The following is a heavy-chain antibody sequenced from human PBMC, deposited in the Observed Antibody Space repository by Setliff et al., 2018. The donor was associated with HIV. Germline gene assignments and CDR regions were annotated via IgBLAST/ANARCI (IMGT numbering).Heavy chain of an antibody. Sequence: ASVKVSCKTSGYMFIAYGMSWVRRAPGQGLEWMGWIGPYNGRTEYAQEFQGRVSLTIDTSASTAYRELRSLRSDDTAVYYCARDDGGYNYAEALDVWGQGTMVTVSS. CDR2: IGPYNGRT. V-gene: IGHV1-18*01. J-gene: IGHJ3*01. CDR1: GYMFIAYG. D-gene: IGHD3-16*01. CDR3: ARDDGGYNYAEALDV.